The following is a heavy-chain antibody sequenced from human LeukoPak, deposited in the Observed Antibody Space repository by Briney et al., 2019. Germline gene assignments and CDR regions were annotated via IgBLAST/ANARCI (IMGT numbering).Heavy chain of an antibody. CDR3: AELGITMIGGV. CDR2: ISSGSTI. V-gene: IGHV3-48*04. D-gene: IGHD3-10*02. CDR1: EFTFSSYS. Sequence: PGGSLRLSCAASEFTFSSYSMVWVRQAPGKGLEWVSYISSGSTIYYADSVKGRFTISRDNAKNSLYLQMNSLRAEDTAVYYCAELGITMIGGVWGKGTTVTISS. J-gene: IGHJ6*04.